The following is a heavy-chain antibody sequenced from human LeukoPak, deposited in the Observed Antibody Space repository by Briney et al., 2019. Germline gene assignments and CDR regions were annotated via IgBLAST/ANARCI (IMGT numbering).Heavy chain of an antibody. Sequence: GGSLRLSCAASGFTFSSYSMNWVRQAPGKGLEWVSYISSSSSTIYYADSVKGRFTISRDNAKNSLYLQMNSLRAEDTAVYYCAKDQSDIAAAGGVYYWGQGTLVTVSS. D-gene: IGHD6-13*01. CDR1: GFTFSSYS. CDR2: ISSSSSTI. J-gene: IGHJ4*02. CDR3: AKDQSDIAAAGGVYY. V-gene: IGHV3-48*01.